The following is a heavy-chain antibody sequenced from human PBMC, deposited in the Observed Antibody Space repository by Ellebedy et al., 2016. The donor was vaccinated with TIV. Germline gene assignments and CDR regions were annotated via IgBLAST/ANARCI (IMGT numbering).Heavy chain of an antibody. D-gene: IGHD4-17*01. V-gene: IGHV4-30-2*01. CDR1: GGSISSGGYS. J-gene: IGHJ4*02. Sequence: SQTLSLTCXVSGGSISSGGYSWSWIRQPPGKGLEWIGYIYHSGSTYYNPSLKSRVTISVDRSKNQFSLKLSSVTAADTAVYYCAREYGDYIFDYWGQGTLVTVSS. CDR3: AREYGDYIFDY. CDR2: IYHSGST.